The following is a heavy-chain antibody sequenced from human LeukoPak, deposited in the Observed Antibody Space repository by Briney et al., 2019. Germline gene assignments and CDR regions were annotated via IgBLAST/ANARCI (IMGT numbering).Heavy chain of an antibody. CDR2: ISSGSNTI. CDR1: GFTFSSYT. V-gene: IGHV3-48*04. J-gene: IGHJ4*02. CDR3: AIGGTMVRGGAFDY. D-gene: IGHD3-10*01. Sequence: GGSLRLSCAASGFTFSSYTMNWVRQAPGKGLEWVSYISSGSNTIYYAGSVKGRFTTSRDNTKNSLYLQMNSLRAEDTAVYYCAIGGTMVRGGAFDYWGQGTLVTVSS.